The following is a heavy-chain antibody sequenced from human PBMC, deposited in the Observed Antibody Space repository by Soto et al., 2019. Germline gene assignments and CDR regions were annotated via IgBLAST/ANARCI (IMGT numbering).Heavy chain of an antibody. J-gene: IGHJ6*02. V-gene: IGHV4-59*12. CDR2: IYYSGST. CDR3: AIVSSSVPYYQYLLSV. CDR1: GGSISSYY. D-gene: IGHD6-6*01. Sequence: PWETLYITCTVSGGSISSYYWSWIRQPPGKGLEWIGYIYYSGSTYYNPSLKSRVTISVDTSKNQFSLKLSSLTAADTAVYYCAIVSSSVPYYQYLLSVSAQRSSVTV.